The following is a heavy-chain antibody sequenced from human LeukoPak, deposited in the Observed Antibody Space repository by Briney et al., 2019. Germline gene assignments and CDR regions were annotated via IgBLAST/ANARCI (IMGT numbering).Heavy chain of an antibody. Sequence: PGGSLRLSCAASGFTFSSYEMNWVRQAPGKGLEWVSYISSSGSTIYYADSVKGRFTISRDNAKNSLYLQMNSLRAEDTAVYYCARYNVYYGSGSYPEYFQHWGQGTLVTVSS. J-gene: IGHJ1*01. CDR2: ISSSGSTI. D-gene: IGHD3-10*01. V-gene: IGHV3-48*03. CDR3: ARYNVYYGSGSYPEYFQH. CDR1: GFTFSSYE.